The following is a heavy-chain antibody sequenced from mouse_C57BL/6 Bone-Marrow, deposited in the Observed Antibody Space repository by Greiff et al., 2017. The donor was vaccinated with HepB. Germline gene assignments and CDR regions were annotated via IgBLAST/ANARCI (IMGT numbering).Heavy chain of an antibody. J-gene: IGHJ1*03. D-gene: IGHD2-3*01. CDR1: GFTFSDFY. CDR2: SRNKANDYTT. CDR3: ARALYDCYRDWYFDV. V-gene: IGHV7-1*01. Sequence: DVKLVESGGGLVQSGRSLRLSCATSGFTFSDFYMEWVRQAPGKGLEWIAASRNKANDYTTEYSASVKGRFIVSRDTSQSILYLQMNALRAEDTAIYYCARALYDCYRDWYFDVWGTGTTVTVSS.